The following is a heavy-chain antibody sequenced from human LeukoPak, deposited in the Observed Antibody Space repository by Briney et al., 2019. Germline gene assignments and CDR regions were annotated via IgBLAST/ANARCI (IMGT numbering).Heavy chain of an antibody. Sequence: GGSLRLSCAASGFTFSSHAMSWVRQAPGKGLEWVSTISGSGGSTYYADSVKGRFTISRDNSKNTLYLQMNSLSAEDTAVYYCAKDGSDYNNYDYWGQGTLVTVSS. J-gene: IGHJ4*02. CDR3: AKDGSDYNNYDY. V-gene: IGHV3-23*01. D-gene: IGHD4-11*01. CDR2: ISGSGGST. CDR1: GFTFSSHA.